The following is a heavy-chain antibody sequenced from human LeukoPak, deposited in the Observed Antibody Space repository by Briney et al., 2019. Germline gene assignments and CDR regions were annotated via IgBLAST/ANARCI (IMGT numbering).Heavy chain of an antibody. CDR1: GFTFSSYA. CDR3: ARGPTRANSTDN. D-gene: IGHD2/OR15-2a*01. Sequence: PGGSLRLSCAASGFTFSSYAMSWVRQAPGKGLEWVANIKQDGSEKYYVDSVKGRFTISRDNAKNSLYLQMNSLRAEDTAVYYCARGPTRANSTDNWGQGALVTVSS. V-gene: IGHV3-7*01. J-gene: IGHJ4*02. CDR2: IKQDGSEK.